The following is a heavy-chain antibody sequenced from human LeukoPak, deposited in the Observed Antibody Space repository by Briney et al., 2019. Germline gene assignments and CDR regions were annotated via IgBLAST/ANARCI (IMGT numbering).Heavy chain of an antibody. CDR2: ISGSGVST. CDR3: AKDRSYYDSSGYIYYFDY. CDR1: GFTFSSYA. D-gene: IGHD3-22*01. J-gene: IGHJ4*02. V-gene: IGHV3-23*01. Sequence: GSLRLSCAASGFTFSSYAMSWVRQAPGKGLEWVSGISGSGVSTYYADSVKGRFTISRDNSKNTLYLQMNSLRAEDTAVYYCAKDRSYYDSSGYIYYFDYWGQGTLVTVSS.